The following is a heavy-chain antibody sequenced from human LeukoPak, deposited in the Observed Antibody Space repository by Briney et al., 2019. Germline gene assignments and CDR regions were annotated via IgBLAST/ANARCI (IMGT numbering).Heavy chain of an antibody. CDR1: GGSISTSNYY. V-gene: IGHV4-39*07. CDR3: GALDYSVVDY. CDR2: IYYSGST. D-gene: IGHD4-11*01. J-gene: IGHJ4*02. Sequence: SETLSLTCTVSGGSISTSNYYWGWIRQPPGKGLEWIGSIYYSGSTYYNPSLKSRVTISVDTSKNQFSLKLSSVTAADTAVYYCGALDYSVVDYWGQGTLVTVSS.